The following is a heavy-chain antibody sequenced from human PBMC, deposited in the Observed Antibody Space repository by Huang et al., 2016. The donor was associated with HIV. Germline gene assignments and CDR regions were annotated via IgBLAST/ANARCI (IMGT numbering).Heavy chain of an antibody. J-gene: IGHJ5*02. CDR1: GYTFFNYF. V-gene: IGHV1-18*01. Sequence: QVQPVQSGPEMKKPGASVNVSCKASGYTFFNYFISWVRQAHGQGLEWMGWVSTYKRHTNYAPKFQGRLTLTTDVSTSSAYMELKNLRSDDTAVYYCARFRGPQVTLNWLDPWGQGTLVTVSS. D-gene: IGHD3-10*01. CDR2: VSTYKRHT. CDR3: ARFRGPQVTLNWLDP.